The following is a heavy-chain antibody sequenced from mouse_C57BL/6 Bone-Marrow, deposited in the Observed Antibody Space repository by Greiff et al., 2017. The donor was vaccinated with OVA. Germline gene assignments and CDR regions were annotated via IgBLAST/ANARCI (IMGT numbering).Heavy chain of an antibody. CDR1: GYTFTSYW. CDR2: IDPNSGGT. Sequence: QVQLQQPGAELVKPGASVKLSCKASGYTFTSYWMHWVKQRPGRGLEWIGRIDPNSGGTKYNEKFKSKATLTVHNPSSTAYMQLSSLTSEDSAVYYCARSEPAYYYGSSSHAMDYWGQGTSVTVSS. D-gene: IGHD1-1*01. CDR3: ARSEPAYYYGSSSHAMDY. J-gene: IGHJ4*01. V-gene: IGHV1-72*01.